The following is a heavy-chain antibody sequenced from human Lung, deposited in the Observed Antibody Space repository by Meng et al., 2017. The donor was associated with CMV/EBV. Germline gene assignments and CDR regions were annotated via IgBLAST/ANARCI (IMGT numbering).Heavy chain of an antibody. D-gene: IGHD4-23*01. Sequence: QVLLQQSGPGLVTPSQTLSLTCAISGDIVSSNSAAWHWIRQSPSRGLEWLGRTYYRSKWYHEYAVSVKSRITISPDTPKNQFSLQLNSMTPEDTAVYYCARGINGGCGDWGQGTLVTVSS. CDR2: TYYRSKWYH. CDR3: ARGINGGCGD. V-gene: IGHV6-1*01. CDR1: GDIVSSNSAA. J-gene: IGHJ4*02.